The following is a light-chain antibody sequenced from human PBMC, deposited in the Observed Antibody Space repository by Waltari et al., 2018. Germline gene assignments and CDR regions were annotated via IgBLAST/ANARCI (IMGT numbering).Light chain of an antibody. CDR1: QGINNY. J-gene: IGKJ4*01. CDR3: QQYNNYPPT. Sequence: DIQMTQSPSSLSASVGDRITITCRASQGINNYLAWFQQKPGKAPKSLIYDASSLQSGVSSNFSGSGSGTYFTLTISSLQPEDIATYYCQQYNNYPPTFGGGTKVEIK. V-gene: IGKV1-16*02. CDR2: DAS.